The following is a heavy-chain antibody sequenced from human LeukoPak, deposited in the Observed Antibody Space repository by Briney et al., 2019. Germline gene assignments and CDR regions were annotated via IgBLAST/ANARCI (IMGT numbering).Heavy chain of an antibody. Sequence: GGSLRLSCAASGFTFSHFAIHWVRHASGKGLEWVGGISYDGVDKYYPNSVEGRFTISRDNSKNTLFLQMESLRPEDTAVYYCAKEVDTVMNWANDAFDVWGQGTVVIVSS. V-gene: IGHV3-30*04. CDR2: ISYDGVDK. J-gene: IGHJ3*01. CDR3: AKEVDTVMNWANDAFDV. D-gene: IGHD5-18*01. CDR1: GFTFSHFA.